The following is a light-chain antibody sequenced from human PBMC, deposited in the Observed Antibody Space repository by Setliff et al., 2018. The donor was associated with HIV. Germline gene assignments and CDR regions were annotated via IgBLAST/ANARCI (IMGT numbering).Light chain of an antibody. CDR1: SSDVGGYNY. Sequence: QSALTQPASVSGSPGQSITMSCTGTSSDVGGYNYVSWYQHHPGKAPKLMIYEVTNRPSGVSSRFSGSKSGNTASLTIFGLQAEDEADYYCSSYAGSHTFVFGTGTKVTVL. CDR3: SSYAGSHTFV. CDR2: EVT. V-gene: IGLV2-14*01. J-gene: IGLJ1*01.